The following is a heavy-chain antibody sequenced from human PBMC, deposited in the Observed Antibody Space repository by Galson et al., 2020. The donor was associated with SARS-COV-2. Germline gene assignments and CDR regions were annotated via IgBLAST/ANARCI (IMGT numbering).Heavy chain of an antibody. V-gene: IGHV4-39*07. Sequence: SETLSLTCTVSGGSISSGTYFWGWIRQPPGKGLEWIGSLDYSGSTYYNPSLQSRVTISLDTSKNQFSLRLSSVTAADTAVYYCARGIDGIAYCGGDCYSTPFDYWGQGTLVTVSS. J-gene: IGHJ4*02. CDR1: GGSISSGTYF. D-gene: IGHD2-21*02. CDR2: LDYSGST. CDR3: ARGIDGIAYCGGDCYSTPFDY.